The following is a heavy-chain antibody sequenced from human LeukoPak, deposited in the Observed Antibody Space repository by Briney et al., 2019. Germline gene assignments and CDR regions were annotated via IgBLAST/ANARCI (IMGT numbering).Heavy chain of an antibody. CDR1: GGSFSGYY. D-gene: IGHD3-22*01. J-gene: IGHJ2*01. CDR3: ARAVGYYYDSSGYYYGWYFDL. Sequence: SETLSLTCAVYGGSFSGYYWSWIRQPPGKGLEWIGEINHSGSTNYNPSLKSRVTISVDTSKNQFSLKLSSVTAADTAVYYCARAVGYYYDSSGYYYGWYFDLRGRGTLVTVSS. CDR2: INHSGST. V-gene: IGHV4-34*01.